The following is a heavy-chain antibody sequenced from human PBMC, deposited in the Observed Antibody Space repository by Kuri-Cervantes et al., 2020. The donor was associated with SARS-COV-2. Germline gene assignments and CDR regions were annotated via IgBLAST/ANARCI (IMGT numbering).Heavy chain of an antibody. CDR3: ARGIRDSDY. CDR1: GFTFSSYA. V-gene: IGHV3-23*01. Sequence: GESLKISCAATGFTFSSYAMSWVRQAPGKGLEWVSAISGSGGSTYYADSVKGRFTISRDNSKNTRYLQMNNLRAEDTAVYYCARGIRDSDYWGQGTLVTVSS. CDR2: ISGSGGST. J-gene: IGHJ4*02.